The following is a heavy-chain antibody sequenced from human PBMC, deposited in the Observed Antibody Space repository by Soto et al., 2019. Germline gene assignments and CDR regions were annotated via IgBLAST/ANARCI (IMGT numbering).Heavy chain of an antibody. V-gene: IGHV4-31*03. J-gene: IGHJ5*02. CDR2: IYYSGST. CDR3: ARDRGTPGSFDP. CDR1: CGSIISGGYY. Sequence: SETLSLTCTVSCGSIISGGYYWSWIRQHPGKGLEWIGYIYYSGSTYYNPSLKSRVTISVDTSKNQFSLKLSSVTAADTAVYYCARDRGTPGSFDPWGQGTLVTVSS. D-gene: IGHD1-7*01.